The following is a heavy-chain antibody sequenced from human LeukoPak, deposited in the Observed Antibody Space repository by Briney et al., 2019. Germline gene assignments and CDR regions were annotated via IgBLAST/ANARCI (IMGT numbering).Heavy chain of an antibody. J-gene: IGHJ4*02. Sequence: SETLSLTCTVSGGSISSGDYYWSWIRQPPGKGLEWIGYIYYSGSTYYNPSLKSRVTISVDTSKNQFSLKLSSVTAADTAVYYCARWKTTVTTSADYFDYWGQGTLVTVSS. D-gene: IGHD4-17*01. CDR2: IYYSGST. V-gene: IGHV4-30-4*01. CDR1: GGSISSGDYY. CDR3: ARWKTTVTTSADYFDY.